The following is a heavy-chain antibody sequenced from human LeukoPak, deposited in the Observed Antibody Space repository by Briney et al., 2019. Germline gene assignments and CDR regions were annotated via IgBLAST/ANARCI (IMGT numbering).Heavy chain of an antibody. CDR1: GFTFSSYS. CDR3: ARVLRYFDRYFDP. V-gene: IGHV3-21*04. D-gene: IGHD3-9*01. CDR2: ISSSSSYI. Sequence: GGSLRLSCAASGFTFSSYSMNWVRQAPGKGLEWVSSISSSSSYIYYADSVKGRFTISRDNAKNSLYLQMNSLRAEDTAVYYCARVLRYFDRYFDPWGQGALVTVSS. J-gene: IGHJ5*02.